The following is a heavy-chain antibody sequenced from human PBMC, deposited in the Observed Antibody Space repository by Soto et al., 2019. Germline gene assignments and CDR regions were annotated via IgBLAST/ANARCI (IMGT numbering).Heavy chain of an antibody. J-gene: IGHJ6*02. Sequence: VASVKVSCKASGYTFTSYGISWVRQAPGQGLEWMGWISAYNGNTNYAQKLQGRVTMTTDTSTSTAYMELRSLRSDDTAVYYCARDSEYSSSYYYYYYYGMDVWGQGTTVTVSS. V-gene: IGHV1-18*01. CDR1: GYTFTSYG. D-gene: IGHD6-6*01. CDR3: ARDSEYSSSYYYYYYYGMDV. CDR2: ISAYNGNT.